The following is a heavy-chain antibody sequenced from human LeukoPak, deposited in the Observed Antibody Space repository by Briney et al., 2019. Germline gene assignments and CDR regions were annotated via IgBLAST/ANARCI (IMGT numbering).Heavy chain of an antibody. CDR1: GFTFSSYE. V-gene: IGHV3-48*03. CDR2: ISNSGSTI. Sequence: GGSLRLSCAAPGFTFSSYEMNWVRQAPGKGLEWVSYISNSGSTIYYADSVKGRFTISRDNAKNSLYLQMNSLRAENTAIYYCARVRITTIVVVIHPLDYWGQGTLVTVSS. J-gene: IGHJ4*02. CDR3: ARVRITTIVVVIHPLDY. D-gene: IGHD3-22*01.